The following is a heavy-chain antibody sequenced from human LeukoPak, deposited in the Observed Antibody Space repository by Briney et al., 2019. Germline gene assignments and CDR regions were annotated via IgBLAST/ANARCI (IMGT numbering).Heavy chain of an antibody. D-gene: IGHD6-19*01. V-gene: IGHV1-3*03. CDR3: ARVVKYRSGPLTDLLPYYFDY. Sequence: APVKASCKASRHTFTSYAMHWVPQAPGQRPECMGWINAGNGNTKYSQEFQGRVTITRDTSASTAYMELSSLRSEDMAVYYCARVVKYRSGPLTDLLPYYFDYWGQGTLVTVSS. J-gene: IGHJ4*02. CDR1: RHTFTSYA. CDR2: INAGNGNT.